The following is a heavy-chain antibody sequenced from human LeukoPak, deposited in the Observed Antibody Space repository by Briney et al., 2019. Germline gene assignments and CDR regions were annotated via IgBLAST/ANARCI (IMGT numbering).Heavy chain of an antibody. D-gene: IGHD3-10*01. V-gene: IGHV4-39*01. J-gene: IGHJ5*02. Sequence: SETLSLTCSVSGASIRSSGHSWGWIRQPPGKGLEWIGSFFYGGSTYYNPSLKSRVTISVDTSKNQFSLKLSSVTAADTAVYYCASVVTMVRGVTISRRRNWFDPWGQGTLVTVSS. CDR1: GASIRSSGHS. CDR3: ASVVTMVRGVTISRRRNWFDP. CDR2: FFYGGST.